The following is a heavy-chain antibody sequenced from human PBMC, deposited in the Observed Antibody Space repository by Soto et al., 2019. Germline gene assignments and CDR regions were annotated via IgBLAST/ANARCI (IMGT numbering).Heavy chain of an antibody. J-gene: IGHJ6*02. CDR1: SGPDRSHN. D-gene: IGHD4-17*01. CDR3: VRQGIDYLHGLVDV. V-gene: IGHV4-59*08. CDR2: VYYTGDT. Sequence: QVQLQQSGPRLVKPSETLSLTCTVSSGPDRSHNWGWIRQPPGRGLEWIGYVYYTGDTAYNPSLRGRVTISADTSTHAISLTLHSVTAADTAVYYCVRQGIDYLHGLVDVWGQGTTVSVSS.